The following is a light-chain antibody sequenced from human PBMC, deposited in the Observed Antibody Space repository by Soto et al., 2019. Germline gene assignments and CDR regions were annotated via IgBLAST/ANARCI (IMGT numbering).Light chain of an antibody. V-gene: IGKV3-20*01. J-gene: IGKJ1*01. CDR1: QTIPRNF. CDR2: GSS. Sequence: EIVLTQSPDTLSFSPGEKATLSCRASQTIPRNFLAWFQQKPGQAPRLLIYGSSNRPSGIPDRFSGGGSRTDFTLTISRLEPEDFAVYYCHKYGSSPPWTVGQGTKVDIK. CDR3: HKYGSSPPWT.